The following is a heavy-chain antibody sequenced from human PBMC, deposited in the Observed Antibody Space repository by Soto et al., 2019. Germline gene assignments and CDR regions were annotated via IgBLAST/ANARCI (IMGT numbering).Heavy chain of an antibody. J-gene: IGHJ4*02. D-gene: IGHD2-15*01. CDR2: ILGSGGTT. Sequence: EVQLLESGGGLVQPGGSLRLSCASSGFTFSNSAMNWVRQAPGKGLEWVSAILGSGGTTFYADSVKGRFAISRDNSKDMLYLQMNSLRVEDTAVYYCANRRGCSGAICYGLDYWGQGALVTVSS. CDR1: GFTFSNSA. V-gene: IGHV3-23*01. CDR3: ANRRGCSGAICYGLDY.